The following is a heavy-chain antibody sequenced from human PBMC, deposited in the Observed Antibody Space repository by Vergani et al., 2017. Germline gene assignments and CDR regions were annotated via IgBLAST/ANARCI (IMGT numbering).Heavy chain of an antibody. V-gene: IGHV4-59*05. J-gene: IGHJ4*02. CDR1: GGSISSYY. CDR3: ARPHIDYGDYYFDS. D-gene: IGHD4-17*01. Sequence: QVQLQESGPGLVKPSQTLSLTCTVSGGSISSYYWSWIRQPPGKGLDWIGSIYYSGSPYYNPSLKSRVTISVDTSKNQFSLRLASVTAADTAVYYCARPHIDYGDYYFDSWGQGILVTVSS. CDR2: IYYSGSP.